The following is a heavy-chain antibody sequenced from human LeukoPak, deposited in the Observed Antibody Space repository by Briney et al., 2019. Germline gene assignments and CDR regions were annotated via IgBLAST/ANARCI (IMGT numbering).Heavy chain of an antibody. V-gene: IGHV4-61*05. Sequence: SETLFLTCTVSGGSISSSSYYWGWIRQPPGKGLEWIGYIYYSGSTNYNPSLKSRVTISVDTSKNQFSLKLSSVTAADTAVYYCARASRYDILTDSLGYFDYWGQGTLVTVSS. CDR2: IYYSGST. D-gene: IGHD3-9*01. CDR1: GGSISSSSYY. J-gene: IGHJ4*02. CDR3: ARASRYDILTDSLGYFDY.